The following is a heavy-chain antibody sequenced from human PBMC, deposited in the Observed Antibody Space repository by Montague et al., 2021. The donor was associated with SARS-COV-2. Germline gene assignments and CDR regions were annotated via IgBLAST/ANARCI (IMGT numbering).Heavy chain of an antibody. Sequence: SETPSLTCTVSGGSISSNNYYWDWIRQPPGKGLEWIGSIYDSGSTYYNLSLKSRVTISVDTSKNHFSLKLNSVTAADTAVYYCARRGRKLLPVATTIGGFDIWGQGTMVTVSS. CDR3: ARRGRKLLPVATTIGGFDI. CDR1: GGSISSNNYY. D-gene: IGHD5-12*01. V-gene: IGHV4-39*02. CDR2: IYDSGST. J-gene: IGHJ3*02.